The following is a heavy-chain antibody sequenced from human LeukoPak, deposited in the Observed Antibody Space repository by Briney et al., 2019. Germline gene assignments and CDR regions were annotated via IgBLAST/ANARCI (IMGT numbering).Heavy chain of an antibody. J-gene: IGHJ3*02. CDR3: ARVSPAVAGTGAFDI. D-gene: IGHD6-19*01. CDR2: INPSGGST. V-gene: IGHV1-46*01. CDR1: GYTFTSYY. Sequence: GASVKVSCKASGYTFTSYYMHWVRQAPGQGLEWMGIINPSGGSTSYAQKFQGRVTMTRGTSTSTVYMELSSLRSEDTAVYYCARVSPAVAGTGAFDIWGQGTMVTVSS.